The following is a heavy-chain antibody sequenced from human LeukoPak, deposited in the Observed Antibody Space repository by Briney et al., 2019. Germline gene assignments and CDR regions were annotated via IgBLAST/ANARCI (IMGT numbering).Heavy chain of an antibody. V-gene: IGHV3-30-3*01. Sequence: PGRSLRLSCAASGFTFSSYAMHWVRQAPGKGLEWVAVISYDGSNKYYADSVKGRFTISRDNSKNTLYLQMNSLRAEDTAVYYCAAFPGIAVAVGYFDYWGQGTLVTVSS. CDR3: AAFPGIAVAVGYFDY. CDR2: ISYDGSNK. CDR1: GFTFSSYA. D-gene: IGHD6-19*01. J-gene: IGHJ4*02.